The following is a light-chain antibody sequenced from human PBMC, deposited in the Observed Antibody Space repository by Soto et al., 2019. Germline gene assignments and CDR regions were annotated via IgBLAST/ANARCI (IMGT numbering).Light chain of an antibody. CDR2: AAS. CDR3: QQYNNWSPIT. Sequence: EIVMTQSPATLSLSPGERATLSCRASQSLGSHLAWCQQQPGQAPRLLIYAASTRATGIPARFSGSGSGTEFSLTISNLQSEDFAVYYCQQYNNWSPITFGGGTKVEIK. J-gene: IGKJ4*01. CDR1: QSLGSH. V-gene: IGKV3-15*01.